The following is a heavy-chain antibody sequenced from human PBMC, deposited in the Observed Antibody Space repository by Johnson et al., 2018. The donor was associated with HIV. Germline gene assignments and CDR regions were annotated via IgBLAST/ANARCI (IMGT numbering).Heavy chain of an antibody. CDR2: IYSGGST. CDR3: GGSYYYDSSGYYARNAFHI. D-gene: IGHD3-22*01. CDR1: GFTVSSNY. V-gene: IGHV3-66*01. J-gene: IGHJ3*02. Sequence: VQLVESGGGLVQPGGSLRLSCAASGFTVSSNYMSWVRQAPGKGLEWVSVIYSGGSTYYADSVKGRFTISRDNSKNTLYLQMNSLRAEDTAVYYCGGSYYYDSSGYYARNAFHIWGQGTMVTVSS.